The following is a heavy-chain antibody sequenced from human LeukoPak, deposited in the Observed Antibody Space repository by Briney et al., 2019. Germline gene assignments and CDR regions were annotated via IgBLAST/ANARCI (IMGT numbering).Heavy chain of an antibody. J-gene: IGHJ4*02. Sequence: SETLSLTCTVSGGSISNSSYYWAWIRQPPGKGLEWIGNIYYSGNTYYDSSLKSRVTISVDTSKNQFSLKLSSVTAADTAVYYCTDFDFDHWGQGTLVTVSS. CDR3: TDFDFDH. V-gene: IGHV4-39*07. CDR1: GGSISNSSYY. CDR2: IYYSGNT.